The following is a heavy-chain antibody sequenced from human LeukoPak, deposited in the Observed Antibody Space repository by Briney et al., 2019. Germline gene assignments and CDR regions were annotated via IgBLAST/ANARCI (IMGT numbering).Heavy chain of an antibody. CDR1: GYSISSAFY. Sequence: SETLSLTCDVSGYSISSAFYWGWIRPPPEKGLEWVGFLYHSGGTYYNPSLKSRLNMSIDTSKNQFSLKLTSVTAPDTAVYYCARADYGDYVFWGQGILVTVSS. CDR3: ARADYGDYVF. J-gene: IGHJ4*02. D-gene: IGHD4-17*01. V-gene: IGHV4-38-2*01. CDR2: LYHSGGT.